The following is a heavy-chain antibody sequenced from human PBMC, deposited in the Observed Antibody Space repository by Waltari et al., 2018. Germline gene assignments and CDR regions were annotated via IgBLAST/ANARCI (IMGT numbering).Heavy chain of an antibody. Sequence: EVQLVESGGGLVQPGRSLRLSCTASGFTFGDYAISWVRQARGKGLAWVGFIRSKAYGGTTEYAASVKGRFTISRDDSKSIAYLQMNSLKTEDTAVYYCTRLTSTIAAAADYWGQGTLVTVSS. CDR2: IRSKAYGGTT. D-gene: IGHD6-13*01. J-gene: IGHJ4*02. V-gene: IGHV3-49*04. CDR1: GFTFGDYA. CDR3: TRLTSTIAAAADY.